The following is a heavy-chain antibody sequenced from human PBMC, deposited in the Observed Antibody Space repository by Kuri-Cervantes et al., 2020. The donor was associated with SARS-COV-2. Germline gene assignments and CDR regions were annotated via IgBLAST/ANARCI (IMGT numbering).Heavy chain of an antibody. D-gene: IGHD3-10*01. CDR3: ARDGSDGYYGSHGMDV. V-gene: IGHV3-30-3*01. J-gene: IGHJ6*02. CDR1: GFTFSSYA. CDR2: ISYDGSNK. Sequence: GGSLRLSCAASGFTFSSYAMHWVRQAPGKGLEWVAVISYDGSNKYYADSVKGRFTISRDNSKNTLYLQMNSLRAEDTAVYYCARDGSDGYYGSHGMDVWGQGTTVTVSS.